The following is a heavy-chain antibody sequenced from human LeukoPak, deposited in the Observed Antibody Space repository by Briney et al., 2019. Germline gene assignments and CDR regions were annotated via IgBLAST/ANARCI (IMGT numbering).Heavy chain of an antibody. D-gene: IGHD3-9*01. CDR1: GGSISGGNYY. V-gene: IGHV4-61*02. Sequence: PSETLSLTCTVSGGSISGGNYYWSWIRQPAGKGLYWIGRVYTSGRTNYNPSLRNRVSMSLDTSKNQFSLTLNSVTAADTAVYYCARHFTGYYLREYFHHWGQGTLVTVSS. CDR2: VYTSGRT. CDR3: ARHFTGYYLREYFHH. J-gene: IGHJ1*01.